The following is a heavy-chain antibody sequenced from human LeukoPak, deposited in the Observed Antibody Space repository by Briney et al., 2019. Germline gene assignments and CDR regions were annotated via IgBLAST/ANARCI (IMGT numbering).Heavy chain of an antibody. Sequence: GSLRLSCAASGFTFSSYGMHWVRQAPGKGLEWVAFIRYDGSNKYYADSVKGRFTISRDNSKNTLYLQMNSLRAEDTAVYYCAKDSTPAKTTALSHYFDYWGQGTLVTVSS. CDR2: IRYDGSNK. V-gene: IGHV3-30*02. CDR1: GFTFSSYG. D-gene: IGHD4-11*01. CDR3: AKDSTPAKTTALSHYFDY. J-gene: IGHJ4*02.